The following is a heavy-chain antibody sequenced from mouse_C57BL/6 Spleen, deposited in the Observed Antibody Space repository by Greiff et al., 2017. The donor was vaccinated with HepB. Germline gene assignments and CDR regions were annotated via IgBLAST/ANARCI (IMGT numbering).Heavy chain of an antibody. CDR2: IYPGDGDT. D-gene: IGHD4-1*01. Sequence: QVQLKESGPELVKPGASVKISCKASGYAFSSSWMNWVKQRPGKGLEWIGRIYPGDGDTNYNGKFKGKATLTADKSSSTAYMQLSSLTSEDSAVYFCARWDLRGYFDVWGTGTTVTVSS. CDR3: ARWDLRGYFDV. V-gene: IGHV1-82*01. J-gene: IGHJ1*03. CDR1: GYAFSSSW.